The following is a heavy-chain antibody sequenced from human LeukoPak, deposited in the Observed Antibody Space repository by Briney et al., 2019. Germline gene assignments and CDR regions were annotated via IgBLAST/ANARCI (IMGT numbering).Heavy chain of an antibody. CDR3: AKSSGYSYGHDAFDI. CDR1: GFTFSRYG. J-gene: IGHJ3*02. V-gene: IGHV3-30*18. Sequence: GGSLRLSCAASGFTFSRYGMHWIRQAPDKGLEWVAVISYDGKNETCADSVKGRFTISRDTSRNTLSLQMNSLRAEDTAVYYCAKSSGYSYGHDAFDIWGQGTMVTVSS. CDR2: ISYDGKNE. D-gene: IGHD5-18*01.